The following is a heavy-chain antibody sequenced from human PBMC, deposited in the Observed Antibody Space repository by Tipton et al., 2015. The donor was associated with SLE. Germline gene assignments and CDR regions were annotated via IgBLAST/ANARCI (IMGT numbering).Heavy chain of an antibody. V-gene: IGHV4-59*01. J-gene: IGHJ5*02. CDR3: ARGSDPRDWFDP. CDR1: GASISTYY. CDR2: IYYSGST. D-gene: IGHD3-10*01. Sequence: TLSLTCTVSGASISTYYWSWLRQPPGKRLEWIGYIYYSGSTNYNPSLKSRVTISIDTSKKHFSLNLTSVTAADTAVYYCARGSDPRDWFDPWGQGTLVTVSS.